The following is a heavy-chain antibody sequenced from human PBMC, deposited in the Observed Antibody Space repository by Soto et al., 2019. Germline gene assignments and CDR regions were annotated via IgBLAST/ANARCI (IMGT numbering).Heavy chain of an antibody. D-gene: IGHD3-3*01. V-gene: IGHV3-23*01. J-gene: IGHJ6*02. CDR3: AKVNTIFGMEYYYYGMDV. Sequence: PGGSLRLSCAASGFTFSSYAMNWVRQAPGKGPEWVSTIGGVVDSTYYSDSVKGRFTISRDNSKNTLYLQINSLRAEDTAVYYCAKVNTIFGMEYYYYGMDVWGQGTTVTVSS. CDR2: IGGVVDST. CDR1: GFTFSSYA.